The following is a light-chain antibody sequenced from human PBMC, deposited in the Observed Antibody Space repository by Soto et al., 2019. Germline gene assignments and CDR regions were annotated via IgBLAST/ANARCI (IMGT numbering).Light chain of an antibody. CDR2: EVS. V-gene: IGLV2-14*01. Sequence: QSVLTQPASVSGAPGQSITISCTGTSSDVGGYNYVSWYQQHPGKAPKLIIYEVSSRPSEISNRFSGSKSGNTASLTISWLQTEDEADYYCSSYRSDSTYVFGTGTQLTVL. J-gene: IGLJ1*01. CDR3: SSYRSDSTYV. CDR1: SSDVGGYNY.